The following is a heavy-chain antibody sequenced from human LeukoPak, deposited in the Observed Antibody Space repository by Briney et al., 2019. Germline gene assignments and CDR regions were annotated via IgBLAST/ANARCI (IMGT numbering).Heavy chain of an antibody. V-gene: IGHV3-23*01. D-gene: IGHD1-1*01. CDR3: AKGRDDSDWTFDY. CDR2: MTVNGGRT. CDR1: GFTFSSSA. Sequence: GVSLRLSCAASGFTFSSSAMTWVRQAPGKGLEWVSAMTVNGGRTISADSVKGRFTLSRDNSKNTLYLQMNSLRVEDPAVYYCAKGRDDSDWTFDYWGRGTLVTVS. J-gene: IGHJ4*02.